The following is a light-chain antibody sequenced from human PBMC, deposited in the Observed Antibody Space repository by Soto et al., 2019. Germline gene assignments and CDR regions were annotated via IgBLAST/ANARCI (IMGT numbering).Light chain of an antibody. Sequence: AIQLTQSPSSLSASIGDSVTITCRASQGINSYLAWYQQKPGKAPKLLIYDASSLESGVPSRFSGSGSGTEFTLTISSLQTDDFASYYCQQYDSYSWTFGQGTKVDI. V-gene: IGKV1-13*02. CDR1: QGINSY. CDR3: QQYDSYSWT. CDR2: DAS. J-gene: IGKJ1*01.